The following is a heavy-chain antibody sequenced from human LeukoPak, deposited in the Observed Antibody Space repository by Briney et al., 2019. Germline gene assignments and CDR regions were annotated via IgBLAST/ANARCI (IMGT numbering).Heavy chain of an antibody. CDR3: AKGDPYYYDSSGFYDY. CDR2: ISYDGSNK. Sequence: GGSLRLSCAASGFTFSSYAMSWVRQAPGKGLEWVAVISYDGSNKYYADSVKGRFTISRDNSKNTLYLQMNSLRAEDTAVYYCAKGDPYYYDSSGFYDYWGQGTLVTVSS. J-gene: IGHJ4*02. CDR1: GFTFSSYA. D-gene: IGHD3-22*01. V-gene: IGHV3-30*18.